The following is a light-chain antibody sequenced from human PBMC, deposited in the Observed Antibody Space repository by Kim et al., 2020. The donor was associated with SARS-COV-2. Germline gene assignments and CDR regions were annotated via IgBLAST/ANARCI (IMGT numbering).Light chain of an antibody. CDR1: PSDVGGYNY. J-gene: IGLJ2*01. Sequence: GQSITTSRTGTPSDVGGYNYVSWYPQHPGKAPKIIIYNVSTRRSGVSNRFSGSKSGHTASLTISALQAEDEADYYCSSYTSSSTRVFGGGTQLTVL. CDR3: SSYTSSSTRV. CDR2: NVS. V-gene: IGLV2-14*03.